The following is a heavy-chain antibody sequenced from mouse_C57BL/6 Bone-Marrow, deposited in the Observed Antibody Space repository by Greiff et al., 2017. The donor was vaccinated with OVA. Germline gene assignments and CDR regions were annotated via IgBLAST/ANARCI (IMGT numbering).Heavy chain of an antibody. Sequence: VKLMESGPELVKPGASVKLSCKASGYTFTSYDINWVKQRPGQGLEWIGWIYPRDGRTQYTEKFKGKATLTVDTSSSTAYMELHSLTSEDSAVEVCARRFDYYGSSDAMDDWGQGTAVTGAS. V-gene: IGHV1-85*01. CDR3: ARRFDYYGSSDAMDD. CDR2: IYPRDGRT. D-gene: IGHD1-1*01. J-gene: IGHJ4*01. CDR1: GYTFTSYD.